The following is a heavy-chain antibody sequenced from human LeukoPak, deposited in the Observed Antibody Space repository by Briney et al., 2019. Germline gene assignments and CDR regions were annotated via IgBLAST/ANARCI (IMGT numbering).Heavy chain of an antibody. D-gene: IGHD6-19*01. V-gene: IGHV4-39*01. CDR3: ARIRGSGWYPPNWFDP. J-gene: IGHJ5*02. CDR2: IFYSGST. Sequence: SHSLSLTWTLAGGSVSSSSYYWGWIRQPPGKGLEWIGSIFYSGSTYYNPSLNSRVTISVDTSKDQFSLMLRSVTAADTAVYYCARIRGSGWYPPNWFDPWGQGTLVTVSS. CDR1: GGSVSSSSYY.